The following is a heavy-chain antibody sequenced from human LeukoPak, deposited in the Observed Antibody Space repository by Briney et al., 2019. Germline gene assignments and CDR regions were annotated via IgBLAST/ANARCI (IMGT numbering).Heavy chain of an antibody. J-gene: IGHJ4*02. D-gene: IGHD2-2*01. CDR2: IIPMLGKT. V-gene: IGHV1-69*04. CDR3: ARGLFGGFAAAPFDH. CDR1: GGTFDNYA. Sequence: SVNVSCKPSGGTFDNYAVSWVREAPGGGLEWMGRIIPMLGKTNSAQKFQDRVTITADKSTGTAYMQLTNLRPDDTAVYFCARGLFGGFAAAPFDHWGQGTLVTVS.